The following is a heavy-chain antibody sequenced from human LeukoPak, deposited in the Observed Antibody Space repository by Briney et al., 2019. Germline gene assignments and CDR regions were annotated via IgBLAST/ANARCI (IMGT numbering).Heavy chain of an antibody. V-gene: IGHV3-30-3*01. J-gene: IGHJ4*02. CDR3: ASPGAYSGYSSSWYEPYFDY. Sequence: GGSLRLSCAASGFTFSSYAMHWVRQAPGKGLEWVAVISYDGSNKYYADSVKGRFTISRDNSKNTLYLQMNSLRAEDTAVYYRASPGAYSGYSSSWYEPYFDYWGQGTLVTVSS. CDR1: GFTFSSYA. CDR2: ISYDGSNK. D-gene: IGHD6-13*01.